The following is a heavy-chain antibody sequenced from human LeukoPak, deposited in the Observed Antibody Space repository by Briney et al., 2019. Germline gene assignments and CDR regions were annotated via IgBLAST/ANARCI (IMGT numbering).Heavy chain of an antibody. CDR3: ARASKTDEYYYDSSGYSWFDY. CDR2: INHSGCT. CDR1: GGSFSGYY. J-gene: IGHJ4*02. Sequence: SETLSLTCAVYGGSFSGYYWSWIRQPPGKGLEWSGEINHSGCTNYNPSLKSRVTISVDTSKNQFSLKLSSVTAADTAVYYCARASKTDEYYYDSSGYSWFDYWGQGTLVTVSS. V-gene: IGHV4-34*01. D-gene: IGHD3-22*01.